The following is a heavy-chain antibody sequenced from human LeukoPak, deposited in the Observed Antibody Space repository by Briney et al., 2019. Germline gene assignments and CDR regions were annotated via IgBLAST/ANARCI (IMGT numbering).Heavy chain of an antibody. Sequence: GGSLRLSCAASGFTFSSYAMSWVRQAPGKGLEWVSAISGSGGSTYYADSVKGRFTISRDNSKNTLYLQMNSLRAEDTAVYYCAKSSAAVVAATPFDYWGQGTLVTVSS. CDR2: ISGSGGST. V-gene: IGHV3-23*01. CDR3: AKSSAAVVAATPFDY. J-gene: IGHJ4*02. CDR1: GFTFSSYA. D-gene: IGHD2-15*01.